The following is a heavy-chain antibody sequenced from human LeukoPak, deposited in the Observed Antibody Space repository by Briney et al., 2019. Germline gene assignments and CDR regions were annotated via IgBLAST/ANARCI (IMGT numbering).Heavy chain of an antibody. D-gene: IGHD2-8*01. CDR1: GFTFSSYA. CDR2: ISYDGSNK. Sequence: GGSLRLSCAASGFTFSSYAMHWVRQAPGKGLEWVAVISYDGSNKYYADSVKGRFTISRDNSKNTLYLQMNSLRAEDTAVYYCAKDQDILPYGWFDPWGQGTLVTVSS. V-gene: IGHV3-30-3*01. CDR3: AKDQDILPYGWFDP. J-gene: IGHJ5*02.